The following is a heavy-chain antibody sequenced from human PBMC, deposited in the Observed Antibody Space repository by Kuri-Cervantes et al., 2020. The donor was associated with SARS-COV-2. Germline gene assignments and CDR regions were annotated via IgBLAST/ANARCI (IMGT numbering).Heavy chain of an antibody. CDR1: GGSISSSNW. V-gene: IGHV4-4*02. CDR2: IYHSGST. Sequence: GSLRLSCAVSGGSISSSNWWSWVRQPPGKGLEWIGEIYHSGSTNYNPSLKSRVTISVDKSKNQFSLKLSSVTAADTAVYYCARTYSSSSLFYDYWGQGTLVTDSS. CDR3: ARTYSSSSLFYDY. D-gene: IGHD6-6*01. J-gene: IGHJ4*02.